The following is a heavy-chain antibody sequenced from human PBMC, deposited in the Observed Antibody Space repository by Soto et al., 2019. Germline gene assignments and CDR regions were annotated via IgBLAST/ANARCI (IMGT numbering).Heavy chain of an antibody. CDR3: ARGSYNYGDDAFDI. V-gene: IGHV3-72*01. D-gene: IGHD5-18*01. Sequence: EVPLVESGGGLVQPGGSLRLSCAASGFTFSDHYMNWVRQAPGKGLEWVGRTRNKPNSYTTEYAASVKGRFTISRDDSKNSLYLQMNSLKTEDTAVYYCARGSYNYGDDAFDIWGQGTMVTVSS. CDR1: GFTFSDHY. J-gene: IGHJ3*02. CDR2: TRNKPNSYTT.